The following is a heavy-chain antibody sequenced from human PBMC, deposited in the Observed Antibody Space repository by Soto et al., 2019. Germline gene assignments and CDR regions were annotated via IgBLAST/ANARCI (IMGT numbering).Heavy chain of an antibody. D-gene: IGHD3-9*01. CDR3: ARQYYDILTGYHYYFDY. V-gene: IGHV4-59*08. CDR2: IYYSGST. Sequence: SETLSLTCTVSGGSISSYYWSWIRQPPGKGLEWIGYIYYSGSTNYNPSLKSRLTMSVDTSKNQFSLKLSSVTAADTALCYCARQYYDILTGYHYYFDYWGQGTLVTVSS. CDR1: GGSISSYY. J-gene: IGHJ4*02.